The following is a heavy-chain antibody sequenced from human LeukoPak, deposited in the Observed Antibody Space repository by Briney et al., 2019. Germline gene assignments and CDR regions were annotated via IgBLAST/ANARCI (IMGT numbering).Heavy chain of an antibody. J-gene: IGHJ4*02. Sequence: GESLKISCKGSGYSFTSYWIGWVRQMPGKGLEWMGIIYPGDSDTRYSPSFQGQVTISADKSISTAYLQWSSLKASDTAMYYCARLRGEQQLVSYYFDYWGQGTLVTVSS. CDR2: IYPGDSDT. CDR1: GYSFTSYW. V-gene: IGHV5-51*01. D-gene: IGHD6-13*01. CDR3: ARLRGEQQLVSYYFDY.